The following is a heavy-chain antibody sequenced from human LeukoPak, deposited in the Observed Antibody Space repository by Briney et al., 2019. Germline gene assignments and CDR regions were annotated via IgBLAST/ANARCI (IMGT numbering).Heavy chain of an antibody. Sequence: GESLKISCKGSGYSFTSYWIGWVRQMPGKGLEWMGIIYPGDSDTRYSPSFQGQVTISADKSISTAYLQWSSLKASDTAMYYCARHEAYCGGDCYPSDAFDIWGQGTMVTVPS. CDR2: IYPGDSDT. D-gene: IGHD2-21*02. CDR3: ARHEAYCGGDCYPSDAFDI. J-gene: IGHJ3*02. V-gene: IGHV5-51*01. CDR1: GYSFTSYW.